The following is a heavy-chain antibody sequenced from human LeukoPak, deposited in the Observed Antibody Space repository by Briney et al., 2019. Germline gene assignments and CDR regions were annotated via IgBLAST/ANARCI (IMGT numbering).Heavy chain of an antibody. J-gene: IGHJ6*02. Sequence: ASVKVSCTASGYTFTSYGISWVRQAPGQGLEWMGWISAYNGNTNYAQKLQGRVTMTTDTSTSTAYMELRSLRSEDTAVYYCATGDDYAYYYGMDVWGQGTTVTVSS. D-gene: IGHD4-17*01. CDR1: GYTFTSYG. CDR3: ATGDDYAYYYGMDV. V-gene: IGHV1-18*01. CDR2: ISAYNGNT.